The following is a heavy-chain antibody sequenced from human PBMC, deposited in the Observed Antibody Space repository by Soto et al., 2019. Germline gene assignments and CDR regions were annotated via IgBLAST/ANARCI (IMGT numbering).Heavy chain of an antibody. Sequence: GGSLRLSCAASGITVSNNYMSWFRQAPGKGLEWVSVISPAGDTYYADSVKGRFTISRDDSQNTMYFQINSLRAEDTAVYYCARDPPGSGSYTYDYWGQGTLVTVSS. D-gene: IGHD3-10*01. V-gene: IGHV3-66*01. J-gene: IGHJ4*02. CDR3: ARDPPGSGSYTYDY. CDR2: ISPAGDT. CDR1: GITVSNNY.